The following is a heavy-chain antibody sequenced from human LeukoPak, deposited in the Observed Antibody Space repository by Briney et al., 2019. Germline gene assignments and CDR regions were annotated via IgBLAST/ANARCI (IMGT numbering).Heavy chain of an antibody. Sequence: PSETLSLTCTVSGGSISSGGYYWSWIRQHPGKGLEWIGYIYYSGSTYYNPSLKSRVTISVDTSKNQFSLKLSSVTAADTAVYYCARVGYYDSSGYYYGLVYWGQGTLVTVSS. D-gene: IGHD3-22*01. J-gene: IGHJ4*02. CDR1: GGSISSGGYY. CDR2: IYYSGST. CDR3: ARVGYYDSSGYYYGLVY. V-gene: IGHV4-30-4*08.